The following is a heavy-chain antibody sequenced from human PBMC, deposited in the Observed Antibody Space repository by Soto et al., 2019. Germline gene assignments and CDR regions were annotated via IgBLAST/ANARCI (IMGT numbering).Heavy chain of an antibody. CDR3: AASCVACGGFNYYGMDV. J-gene: IGHJ6*02. V-gene: IGHV4-31*03. CDR2: IYYSGTT. Sequence: QVQLQESGPGLVKPSQTLSLTCTVSGVSISSGGYYWYWIRQHPGKGLVRIGYIYYSGTTYYNPSLKSRVTRSVDTSKNQFSLKRSSVTAADTAVYYCAASCVACGGFNYYGMDVWGQGTTVTVSS. D-gene: IGHD2-21*01. CDR1: GVSISSGGYY.